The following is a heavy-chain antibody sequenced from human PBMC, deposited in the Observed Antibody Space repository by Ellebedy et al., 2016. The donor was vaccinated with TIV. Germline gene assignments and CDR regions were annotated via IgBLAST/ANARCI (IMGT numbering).Heavy chain of an antibody. CDR2: INPDGSAE. J-gene: IGHJ4*02. CDR3: VTWGQSYGR. Sequence: GESLKFSCAATGFMFSSYAMTWVRQAPGKGLEWVAHINPDGSAEYYVDSVKGRFTISRDNAKRSLFLQMNSLRVDDTAVYYCVTWGQSYGRWGQGSLVTISS. CDR1: GFMFSSYA. V-gene: IGHV3-7*03. D-gene: IGHD3-16*01.